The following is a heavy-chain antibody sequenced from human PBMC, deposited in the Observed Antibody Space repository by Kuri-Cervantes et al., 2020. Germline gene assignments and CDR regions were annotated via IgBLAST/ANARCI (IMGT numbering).Heavy chain of an antibody. CDR2: ISGQGGST. Sequence: GGSLRLSCAASGFTFSTYAMSWVRQAPGKGLEWVSIISGQGGSTLYTDSVKGRFSISRDNAKNSLYLQMNSLRSEDTAVYYCASAVDEAVAGYWGQGTLVTVSS. V-gene: IGHV3-23*01. D-gene: IGHD6-19*01. CDR1: GFTFSTYA. CDR3: ASAVDEAVAGY. J-gene: IGHJ4*02.